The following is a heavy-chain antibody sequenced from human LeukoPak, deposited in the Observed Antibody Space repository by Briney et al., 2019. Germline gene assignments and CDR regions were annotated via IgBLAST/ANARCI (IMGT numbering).Heavy chain of an antibody. J-gene: IGHJ4*02. CDR2: IIPIFGAA. D-gene: IGHD5-24*01. Sequence: SVKVSCRASGGTFSSYAISWVRQAPGQGLEWMGGIIPIFGAANYAQKFQGRVTITTDESTSTAYMELSSLRSEDTAVYYCAREAVEMATGPLDYWGQGTLVTVSS. CDR3: AREAVEMATGPLDY. V-gene: IGHV1-69*05. CDR1: GGTFSSYA.